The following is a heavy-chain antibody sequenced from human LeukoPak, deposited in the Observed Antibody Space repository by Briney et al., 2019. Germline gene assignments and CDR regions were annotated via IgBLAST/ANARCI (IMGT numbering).Heavy chain of an antibody. V-gene: IGHV3-7*01. CDR3: AREMATISYDY. CDR2: IKQDGSEK. Sequence: GGSLRLSCVASGFTFSSYWMSWVRQAPGKGLEWVANIKQDGSEKYYVDSVKGRFTISRDNAKNSLYLQMNSLRAEDTAVYYCAREMATISYDYWGQGTLVTVSS. D-gene: IGHD5-24*01. J-gene: IGHJ4*02. CDR1: GFTFSSYW.